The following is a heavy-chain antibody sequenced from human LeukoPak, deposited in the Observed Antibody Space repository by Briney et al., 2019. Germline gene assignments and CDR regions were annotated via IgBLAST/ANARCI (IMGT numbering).Heavy chain of an antibody. CDR1: GFTFSVYA. D-gene: IGHD1-14*01. V-gene: IGHV3-23*01. CDR2: MSNSGDRT. CDR3: AKDEVNQLFDH. J-gene: IGHJ4*02. Sequence: PGGSLRLSCAASGFTFSVYAMAWVRQAPGKGLEWVSTMSNSGDRTYYADSVKGRFTISRDNSKNTLYLQMNSLRAEDTAVYYCAKDEVNQLFDHWGQGTLVTVSS.